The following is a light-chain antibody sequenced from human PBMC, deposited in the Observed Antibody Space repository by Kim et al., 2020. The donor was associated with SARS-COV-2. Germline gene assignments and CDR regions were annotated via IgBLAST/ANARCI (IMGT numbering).Light chain of an antibody. CDR3: CSYAGSGTLV. Sequence: QSALTQPASVSASPGQSITISCTGTSSDIGSFNLVSWYQQHPGKAPKVMIYEVTKWPSGVSNRFSGSKSGNTASLTISGLQAEDEADYYCCSYAGSGTLVFGGGTQLTVL. J-gene: IGLJ2*01. CDR2: EVT. V-gene: IGLV2-23*02. CDR1: SSDIGSFNL.